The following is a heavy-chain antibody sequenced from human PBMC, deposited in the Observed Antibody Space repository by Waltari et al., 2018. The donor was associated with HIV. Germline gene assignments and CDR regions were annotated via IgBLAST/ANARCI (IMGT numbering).Heavy chain of an antibody. D-gene: IGHD2-15*01. CDR2: IIPKFGAT. V-gene: IGHV1-69*01. Sequence: QVQLVQSGAEMKMPESSVKVSCKASGGGFSSYTISWVRQAPGQGLEWMGGIIPKFGATNNAQKFQVRVTITADDSTSSVYLELSSLTSDDTAVYYCARGGCSGRTCYSKSFDLWGQGTRVTVS. CDR3: ARGGCSGRTCYSKSFDL. J-gene: IGHJ3*01. CDR1: GGGFSSYT.